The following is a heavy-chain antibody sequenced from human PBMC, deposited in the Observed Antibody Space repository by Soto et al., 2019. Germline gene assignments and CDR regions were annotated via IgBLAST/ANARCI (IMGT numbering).Heavy chain of an antibody. D-gene: IGHD3-10*01. J-gene: IGHJ4*02. CDR3: ARFGDLWLTPFDY. CDR2: IYYSGST. V-gene: IGHV4-59*01. CDR1: GGSISSYY. Sequence: PSETLSLTCTVSGGSISSYYWSWIRQPPGKGLEWIGYIYYSGSTNYNPSLKSRVTISVDTSKNQFSLKLSSVTAADTAVYYCARFGDLWLTPFDYWGQGTLVTVSS.